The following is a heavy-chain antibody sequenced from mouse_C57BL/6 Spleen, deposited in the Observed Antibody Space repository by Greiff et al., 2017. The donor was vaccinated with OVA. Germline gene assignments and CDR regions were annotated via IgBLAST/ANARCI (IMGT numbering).Heavy chain of an antibody. D-gene: IGHD1-1*01. Sequence: SGAELARPGASVTMSCKASGYTFTSYTMNWVKQRPGQGLEWIGYINPSRGYTQYNQKFKDKATLTADKSSSTAYMQLSSLTSEDSAVDYCARSRGSSYDWYFDVWGTGTTVTVSS. CDR1: GYTFTSYT. CDR2: INPSRGYT. J-gene: IGHJ1*03. CDR3: ARSRGSSYDWYFDV. V-gene: IGHV1-4*01.